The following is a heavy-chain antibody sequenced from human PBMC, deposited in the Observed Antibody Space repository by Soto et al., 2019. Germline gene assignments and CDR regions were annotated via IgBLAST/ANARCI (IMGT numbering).Heavy chain of an antibody. CDR3: ARGAPIVGTTHLDY. J-gene: IGHJ4*02. CDR2: ISYDESNK. Sequence: PGGSLRLSCAASGFTFSSYGMHWVRQVPGKGLDWVAVISYDESNKFYADSVKGRFTISRDNSKNTLYLQMNSLRGDDTAVYYCARGAPIVGTTHLDYWGRGTLVTVSS. CDR1: GFTFSSYG. V-gene: IGHV3-30*03. D-gene: IGHD1-26*01.